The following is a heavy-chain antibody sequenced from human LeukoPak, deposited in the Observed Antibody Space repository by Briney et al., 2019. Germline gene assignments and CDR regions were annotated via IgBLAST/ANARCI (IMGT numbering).Heavy chain of an antibody. Sequence: PGRSLRLSCAASGFTFSSYGMHWVRQAPGKGLEWVSVILYDGSNKNYADSVKGRFTISRDNSKNTMYLRMNRLRAEDTAVYYCATELIRSGELLSGDYWGQGTLVTVSS. CDR2: ILYDGSNK. V-gene: IGHV3-30*19. CDR3: ATELIRSGELLSGDY. J-gene: IGHJ4*02. D-gene: IGHD3-10*01. CDR1: GFTFSSYG.